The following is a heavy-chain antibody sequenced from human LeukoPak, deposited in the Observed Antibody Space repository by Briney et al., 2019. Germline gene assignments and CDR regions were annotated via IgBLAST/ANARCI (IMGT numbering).Heavy chain of an antibody. V-gene: IGHV1-46*01. CDR3: ATATRGSAFDI. CDR2: INPSGGST. J-gene: IGHJ3*02. CDR1: GYTFTSYY. Sequence: ASVKVSCKASGYTFTSYYMHWVRQAPGQGLEWMGIINPSGGSTSYAQKFQGRVTMTRDTSTSTVYMELSSLRSEGTAVYYCATATRGSAFDIWGQGTMVTVSS. D-gene: IGHD5-24*01.